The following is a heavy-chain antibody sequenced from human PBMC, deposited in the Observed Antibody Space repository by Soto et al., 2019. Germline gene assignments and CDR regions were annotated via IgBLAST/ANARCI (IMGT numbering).Heavy chain of an antibody. V-gene: IGHV4-4*02. CDR3: ARWGSGSYYYFDY. Sequence: SETLSLTCAVSGGSISSSNWWSWVRQPPGKGLEWIGEIYHSGSTNYNPSLKSRVTISVDKSKNQFSLKLSSVTAADTAVYYCARWGSGSYYYFDYWGQGTLVTVSS. CDR2: IYHSGST. J-gene: IGHJ4*02. CDR1: GGSISSSNW. D-gene: IGHD1-26*01.